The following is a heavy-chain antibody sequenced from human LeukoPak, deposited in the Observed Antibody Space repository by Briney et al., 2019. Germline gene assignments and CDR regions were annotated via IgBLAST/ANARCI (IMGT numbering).Heavy chain of an antibody. J-gene: IGHJ4*02. CDR2: ISSSSSFI. CDR3: ARDVRVDF. V-gene: IGHV3-21*01. D-gene: IGHD2/OR15-2a*01. Sequence: GGSLRLSCAASGFTFSSYTMNWVRQAPGKGLEWVSSISSSSSFIYYADSVKGRFTISRDNAKNSLSLQMNTLGAEDTAVYYCARDVRVDFWGQGTLVTVSS. CDR1: GFTFSSYT.